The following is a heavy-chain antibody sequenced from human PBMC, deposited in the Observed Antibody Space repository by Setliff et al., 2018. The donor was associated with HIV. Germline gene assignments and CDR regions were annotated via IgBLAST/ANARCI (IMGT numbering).Heavy chain of an antibody. D-gene: IGHD1-7*01. CDR2: IYFSGSA. Sequence: SETLSLTCTVSGDSISSSRSFWGWIRQSPGKGLEWIGSIYFSGSAFYNPSLNSRVIISIDTSRNQFSLKLSSVTGADTAVYYCARVSSVIELQGGDYFDSWGQGLLVTVSS. CDR1: GDSISSSRSF. V-gene: IGHV4-39*07. J-gene: IGHJ4*02. CDR3: ARVSSVIELQGGDYFDS.